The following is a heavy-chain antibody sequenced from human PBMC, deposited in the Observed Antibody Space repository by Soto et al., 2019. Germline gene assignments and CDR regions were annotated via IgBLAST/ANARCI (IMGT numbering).Heavy chain of an antibody. CDR1: GYTFTSYA. CDR3: ARDQIVATISVSGTAPDY. J-gene: IGHJ4*02. CDR2: INAGNGNT. V-gene: IGHV1-3*01. D-gene: IGHD6-13*01. Sequence: ASVKVSCKASGYTFTSYAMHWVRQAPGQRLEWMGWINAGNGNTKYSQKFQGRVTITRDTSASTAYMELSSLRSEDTAVYYCARDQIVATISVSGTAPDYWGQGTLVTVSS.